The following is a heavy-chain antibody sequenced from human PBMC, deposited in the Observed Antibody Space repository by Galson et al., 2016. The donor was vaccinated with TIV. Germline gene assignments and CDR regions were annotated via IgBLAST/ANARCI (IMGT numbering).Heavy chain of an antibody. CDR3: AREHSGTSFGPCDY. V-gene: IGHV4-39*07. CDR2: INYSGNT. D-gene: IGHD1-26*01. Sequence: SLTSSDSYWGWIRQPPGKGLEWIGSINYSGNTYYNPSLQSRVTISVDTSKNQFSLKLSSVTAADTAVYYCAREHSGTSFGPCDYWGQGTLVTVSS. J-gene: IGHJ4*02. CDR1: SLTSSDSY.